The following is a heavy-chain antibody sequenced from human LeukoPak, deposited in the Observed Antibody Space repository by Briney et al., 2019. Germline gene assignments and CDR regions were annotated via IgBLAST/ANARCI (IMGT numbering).Heavy chain of an antibody. CDR1: GITVSVNY. Sequence: GGSLRLSCVVSGITVSVNYMAWVRQAPGKGLEWASVIYSGGNTYHADSVKGRFSISRDNSKNTVYLQMNGLRVEDTAVYYCARLVTGTTVINSGWFDPWGRGTLVTVSS. D-gene: IGHD4-23*01. CDR3: ARLVTGTTVINSGWFDP. CDR2: IYSGGNT. J-gene: IGHJ5*02. V-gene: IGHV3-66*04.